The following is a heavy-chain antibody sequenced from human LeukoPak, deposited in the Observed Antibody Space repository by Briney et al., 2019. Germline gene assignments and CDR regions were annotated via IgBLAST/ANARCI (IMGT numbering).Heavy chain of an antibody. D-gene: IGHD4-17*01. J-gene: IGHJ5*02. CDR3: ARILLETTATTPHGLFYFSWFDP. V-gene: IGHV4-34*01. CDR2: INHSGST. CDR1: GGSFSGYF. Sequence: PSETLSLTCAVYGGSFSGYFWSWIRQPPGKGLDWIGEINHSGSTNYNPSLKSRVTISVDTSKNQFSLKLSSVTAADTAVYYCARILLETTATTPHGLFYFSWFDPWGQGTLVTVSS.